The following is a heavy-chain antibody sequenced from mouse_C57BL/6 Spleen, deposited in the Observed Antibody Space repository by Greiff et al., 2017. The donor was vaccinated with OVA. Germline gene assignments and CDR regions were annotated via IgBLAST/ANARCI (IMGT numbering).Heavy chain of an antibody. CDR3: TRTAFILY. Sequence: QVQLQQSGAELVRPGASVTLSCKASGYTFTDYEMHWVKQTPVHGLEWIGAIDPETGGTAYNQKFKGKAILTADKSSSTAYMELRSLTSEDSAVYYCTRTAFILYWGQGTLVTVSA. D-gene: IGHD1-1*01. V-gene: IGHV1-15*01. J-gene: IGHJ3*01. CDR1: GYTFTDYE. CDR2: IDPETGGT.